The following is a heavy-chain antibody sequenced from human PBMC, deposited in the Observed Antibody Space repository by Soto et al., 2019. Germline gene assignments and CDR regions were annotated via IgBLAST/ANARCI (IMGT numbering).Heavy chain of an antibody. J-gene: IGHJ6*02. CDR3: AKIKDVVSVSAYMKYYYHTMVL. CDR2: ISESGAST. Sequence: PGGSLRLSCAASRFTFSEYAMSWVRQAPGKGLEWISVISESGASTFYADSVKGRFTISRDNSENTLYLQMNSLRVEDTAVYSCAKIKDVVSVSAYMKYYYHTMVLWGQGTTVTVSS. CDR1: RFTFSEYA. V-gene: IGHV3-23*01. D-gene: IGHD2-15*01.